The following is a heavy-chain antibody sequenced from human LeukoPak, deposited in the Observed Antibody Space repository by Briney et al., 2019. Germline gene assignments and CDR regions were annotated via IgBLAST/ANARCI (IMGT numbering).Heavy chain of an antibody. CDR2: INPSGGST. CDR3: ARERQPGGGGDAFDI. J-gene: IGHJ3*02. Sequence: ASVKVSCKASGYTFTSYYMHWVRQAPGQGLEWMGIINPSGGSTSYAQKFQGRVTMTRDTSTSTVYMELSSLRSEDTAVYYCARERQPGGGGDAFDIWGQGTMVTVSS. V-gene: IGHV1-46*01. D-gene: IGHD3-16*01. CDR1: GYTFTSYY.